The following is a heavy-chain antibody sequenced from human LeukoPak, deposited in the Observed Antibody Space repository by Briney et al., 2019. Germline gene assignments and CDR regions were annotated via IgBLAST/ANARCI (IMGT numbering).Heavy chain of an antibody. V-gene: IGHV3-7*04. CDR3: ARGGGLDV. CDR2: INHNGNAN. J-gene: IGHJ6*02. Sequence: GLEWVASINHNGNANYYVDSVKGRFTISRDNAKNSLYLQMSNLRAEDTAVYFCARGGGLDVWGQGATVTVSS.